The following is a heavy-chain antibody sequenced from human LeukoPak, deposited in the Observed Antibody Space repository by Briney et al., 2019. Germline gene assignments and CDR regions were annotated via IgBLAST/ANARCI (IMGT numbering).Heavy chain of an antibody. CDR2: ISYDGSTK. D-gene: IGHD6-19*01. Sequence: GGSLRLSCAASGFTFSSYGMHWVRQAPGKGLEGVAVISYDGSTKFYADSVKGGFTISRDNSKNKLYLQMNSLRAEDTAVYYCAKDGGFSGRGAFDIWGQGTMVTVTS. CDR1: GFTFSSYG. J-gene: IGHJ3*02. V-gene: IGHV3-30*18. CDR3: AKDGGFSGRGAFDI.